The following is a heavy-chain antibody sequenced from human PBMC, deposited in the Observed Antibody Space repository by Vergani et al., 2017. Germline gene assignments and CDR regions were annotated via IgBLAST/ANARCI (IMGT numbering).Heavy chain of an antibody. D-gene: IGHD4-11*01. Sequence: QVQLVQSGAEVKKPGSSVKVSCKASGGTFSSYAISWVRQAPGQGLEWMGGIIPIFGTANYAQKFQGRVTITADESTSTAYMGLSSLRSEDTAVYYCGQVTQTTDYYYYGMDVWGQGTTVTVSS. CDR1: GGTFSSYA. CDR2: IIPIFGTA. J-gene: IGHJ6*02. V-gene: IGHV1-69*01. CDR3: GQVTQTTDYYYYGMDV.